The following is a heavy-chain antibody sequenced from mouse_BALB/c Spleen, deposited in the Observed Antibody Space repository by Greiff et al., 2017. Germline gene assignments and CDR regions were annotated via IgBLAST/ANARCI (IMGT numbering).Heavy chain of an antibody. CDR2: INPGSGGT. Sequence: VQLQQSGAELVRPGTSVKVSCKASGYAFTNYLIEWVKQRPGQGLEWIGVINPGSGGTNYNEKFKGKATLTADKSSSTAYMQLSSLTSDDSAVYFCARDRYDTFDYWGQGTTLTVSS. D-gene: IGHD2-14*01. J-gene: IGHJ2*01. CDR1: GYAFTNYL. CDR3: ARDRYDTFDY. V-gene: IGHV1-54*01.